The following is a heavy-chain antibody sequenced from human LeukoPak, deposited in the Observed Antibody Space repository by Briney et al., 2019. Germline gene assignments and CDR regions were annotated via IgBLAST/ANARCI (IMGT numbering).Heavy chain of an antibody. CDR1: GFIFSTYA. J-gene: IGHJ4*02. Sequence: PGGSLRLSCAASGFIFSTYAMSWVRQAPRKGLEWVSTISGSGDTTYYADSVKGRFTISRDKSKNTLYLQMNSLRAEDTALYYCAKASPASGDNPHDYWGQGTLVTVSS. CDR3: AKASPASGDNPHDY. V-gene: IGHV3-23*01. D-gene: IGHD4-17*01. CDR2: ISGSGDTT.